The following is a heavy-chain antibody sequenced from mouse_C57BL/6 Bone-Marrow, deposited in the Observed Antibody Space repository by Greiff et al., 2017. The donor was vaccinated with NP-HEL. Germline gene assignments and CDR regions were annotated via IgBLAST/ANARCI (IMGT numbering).Heavy chain of an antibody. V-gene: IGHV1-4*01. CDR3: ARDYGGNY. J-gene: IGHJ2*01. CDR2: INPSSGYT. CDR1: GYTFTSYT. D-gene: IGHD1-1*01. Sequence: VKLVESGAELARPGASVKMSCKASGYTFTSYTMHWVKQRPGQGLEWIGYINPSSGYTKYNQKFKDKATLTADKSSSTAYMQLSSLTSEDSAVYYCARDYGGNYWGQGTTLTVSS.